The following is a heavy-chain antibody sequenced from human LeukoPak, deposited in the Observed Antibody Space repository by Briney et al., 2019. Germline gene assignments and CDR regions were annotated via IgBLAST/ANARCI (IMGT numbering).Heavy chain of an antibody. V-gene: IGHV4-59*08. D-gene: IGHD6-13*01. CDR3: ARLPRDPRAAAGHYYHAMDI. CDR1: GASVSRYY. Sequence: SETLSLVCTVSGASVSRYYGSWIRQPPGKGLEWIGYIYYSGSTNYNPSLKSRVTISVDTSKNQFSLKLTSLTAADTAVYYGARLPRDPRAAAGHYYHAMDIWGQGTTVTVSS. J-gene: IGHJ6*02. CDR2: IYYSGST.